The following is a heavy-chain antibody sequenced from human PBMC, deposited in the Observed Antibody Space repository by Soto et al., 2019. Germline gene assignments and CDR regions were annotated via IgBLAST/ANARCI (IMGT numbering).Heavy chain of an antibody. CDR2: IYGDDNK. CDR1: GFSLSTSAVG. D-gene: IGHD3-16*01. CDR3: THRRDYGRMDV. J-gene: IGHJ6*02. V-gene: IGHV2-5*02. Sequence: SGPTLVNPTQTLTLTCTFSGFSLSTSAVGVGWIRQPPGKDLEWLALIYGDDNKLYSPSLKSRLTITKDTSKHQVVFTMTNMDPADTATYYCTHRRDYGRMDVWGQGTTVTVSS.